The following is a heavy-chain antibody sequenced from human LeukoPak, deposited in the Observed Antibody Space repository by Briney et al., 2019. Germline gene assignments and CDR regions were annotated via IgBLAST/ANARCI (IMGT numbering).Heavy chain of an antibody. CDR3: ARHAYSSSFFDY. D-gene: IGHD6-13*01. CDR2: IYYSGST. Sequence: PSETLSLTCTVSGGSISSSSYYWGWIRQPPGKGLEWIGSIYYSGSTYYNPPLKSRVTISVDTSKNQFSLKLSSVTAADTAVYYCARHAYSSSFFDYWGQGTLVTVSS. V-gene: IGHV4-39*01. CDR1: GGSISSSSYY. J-gene: IGHJ4*02.